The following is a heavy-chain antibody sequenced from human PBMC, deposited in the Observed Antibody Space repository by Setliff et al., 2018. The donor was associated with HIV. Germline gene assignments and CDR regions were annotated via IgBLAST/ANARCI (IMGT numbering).Heavy chain of an antibody. CDR3: TKDTSPQPPDSDF. D-gene: IGHD2-2*01. CDR2: IKQDASEK. V-gene: IGHV3-7*01. Sequence: PGGSLRLSCAASGFTFSSYWMSWVRRAPGKGLEWVANIKQDASEKYYGDSVKGRFTISRDNAKNSLYLQMNSLRADDTAVYYCTKDTSPQPPDSDFWGRGSLVTVSS. J-gene: IGHJ4*02. CDR1: GFTFSSYW.